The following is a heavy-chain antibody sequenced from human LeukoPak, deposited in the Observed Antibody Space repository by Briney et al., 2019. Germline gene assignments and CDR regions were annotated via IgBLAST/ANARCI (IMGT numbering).Heavy chain of an antibody. D-gene: IGHD4-17*01. CDR1: GFTFSNCW. Sequence: SGGSLRLSCAASGFTFSNCWMHWVRQAPGNGLVWVSRINSDGSITTSADSVKGRFTISRDNAKNTLYLQMNSLRAEDTAVYYCAKGGATVIDYWGQGTLVTVSS. CDR3: AKGGATVIDY. J-gene: IGHJ4*02. CDR2: INSDGSIT. V-gene: IGHV3-74*01.